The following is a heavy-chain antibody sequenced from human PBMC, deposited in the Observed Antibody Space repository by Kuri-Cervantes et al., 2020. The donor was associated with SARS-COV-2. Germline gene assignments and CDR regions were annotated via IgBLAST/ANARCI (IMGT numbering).Heavy chain of an antibody. CDR3: AKDHLKWLVPKTDAFDI. Sequence: GESLKISCAASGFTFSSYSMNWVRQAPGKGLEWVSYISSSSSTIYYADSVKGRFTISRDNSKNTLYLQMNSLRAEDTAVYYCAKDHLKWLVPKTDAFDIWGQGTMVTVSS. CDR1: GFTFSSYS. V-gene: IGHV3-48*01. J-gene: IGHJ3*02. D-gene: IGHD6-19*01. CDR2: ISSSSSTI.